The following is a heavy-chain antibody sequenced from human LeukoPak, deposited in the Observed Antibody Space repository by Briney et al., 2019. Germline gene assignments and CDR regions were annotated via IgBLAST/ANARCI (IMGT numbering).Heavy chain of an antibody. CDR1: GYSFTSYW. CDR2: IYPGDSDT. J-gene: IGHJ4*02. D-gene: IGHD3-22*01. CDR3: ATLEHYYDSSGYQYYFDY. V-gene: IGHV5-51*01. Sequence: GESLKISCKGSGYSFTSYWIGWVRQMPGKGLEWMGIIYPGDSDTRYSPSFQGQVTISADKSISTAYLQWSSLKASDTAMYYSATLEHYYDSSGYQYYFDYWGQGTLVTVSS.